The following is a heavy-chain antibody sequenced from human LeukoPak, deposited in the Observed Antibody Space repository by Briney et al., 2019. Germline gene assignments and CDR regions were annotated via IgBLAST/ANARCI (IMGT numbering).Heavy chain of an antibody. D-gene: IGHD5-18*01. J-gene: IGHJ4*02. Sequence: GGSLRLSCTASGVTVSTICMTWVRQAPGKGLEWVSTIYSGGTTYYADSVMGRFTISRHNSRNTLYLQMNSLRAEDTAVYYCARVDTVMAYYFALWRQGTLVSVSS. V-gene: IGHV3-53*04. CDR3: ARVDTVMAYYFAL. CDR2: IYSGGTT. CDR1: GVTVSTIC.